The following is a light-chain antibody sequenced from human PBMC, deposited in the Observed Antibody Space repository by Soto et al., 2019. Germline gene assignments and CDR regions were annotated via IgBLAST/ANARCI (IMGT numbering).Light chain of an antibody. Sequence: ETVLTQSPATLSLSPGERATLSCRASQSVDSYLAWYQPKPGQAPRLLIYDASNRASGIPARFSGSGSGTDFALTISSLEPEDFAVYYCQQRRRWPITFGQGTRLEIK. CDR3: QQRRRWPIT. CDR2: DAS. V-gene: IGKV3-11*01. J-gene: IGKJ5*01. CDR1: QSVDSY.